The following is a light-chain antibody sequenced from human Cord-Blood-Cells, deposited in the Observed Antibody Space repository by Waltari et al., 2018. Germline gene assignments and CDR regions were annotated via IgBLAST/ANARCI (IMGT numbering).Light chain of an antibody. V-gene: IGLV3-21*04. J-gene: IGLJ3*02. CDR2: YDS. CDR1: NIGSKS. CDR3: QVWDSSSDHPV. Sequence: SYVLTQPPSVSVAPGKTARITCGGNNIGSKSVHWYQQKQGQAPVLVIYYDSDRPSGIPVRFSGSNSGNTATLTISRVEAGDEADYYCQVWDSSSDHPVFGGGTKLTVL.